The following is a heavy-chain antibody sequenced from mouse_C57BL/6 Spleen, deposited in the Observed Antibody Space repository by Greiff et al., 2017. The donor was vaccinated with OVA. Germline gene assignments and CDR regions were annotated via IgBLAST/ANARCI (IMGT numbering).Heavy chain of an antibody. V-gene: IGHV1-26*01. Sequence: VQLQQSGPELVKPGASVKISCKASGYTFTDYYMNWVKQSHGKSLEWIGDINPNNGGTSYNQKFKGKATLTVDKSSSTAYMQLRSLTAEDAAVDYCARQEGYYAMDYWGQGTSVTVSS. CDR3: ARQEGYYAMDY. D-gene: IGHD6-1*01. CDR2: INPNNGGT. J-gene: IGHJ4*01. CDR1: GYTFTDYY.